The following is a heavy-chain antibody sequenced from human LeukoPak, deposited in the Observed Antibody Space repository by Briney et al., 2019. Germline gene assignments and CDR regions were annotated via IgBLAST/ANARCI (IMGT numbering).Heavy chain of an antibody. CDR3: ARHREAYTNSWFHY. CDR1: GGSFSSGSYY. Sequence: SETLSLTCTVSGGSFSSGSYYWGWIRQPPGKGLEWIGSIYYSGTTYYNPSLKSRVTISVDTSENQFSLKLSSVTAAVTAVYYCARHREAYTNSWFHYWGQGTLVTVSS. V-gene: IGHV4-39*01. J-gene: IGHJ5*01. CDR2: IYYSGTT. D-gene: IGHD2-2*02.